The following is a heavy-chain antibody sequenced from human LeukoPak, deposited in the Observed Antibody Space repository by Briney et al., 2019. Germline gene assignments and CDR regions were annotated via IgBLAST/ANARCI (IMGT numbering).Heavy chain of an antibody. CDR1: GDSLSRNSVA. Sequence: SQTLSLTCALSGDSLSRNSVAWNWLRQSPSRGLEWLGRTYYRSKLYYDYAVSVKSRITINPDTSKNQFSLQLTSVTPEDTAVYYCASGSDLDCWGQGTLVTVSS. CDR3: ASGSDLDC. J-gene: IGHJ4*02. D-gene: IGHD3-10*01. V-gene: IGHV6-1*01. CDR2: TYYRSKLYY.